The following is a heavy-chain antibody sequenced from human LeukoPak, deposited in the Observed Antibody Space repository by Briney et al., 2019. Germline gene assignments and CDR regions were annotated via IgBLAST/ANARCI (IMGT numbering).Heavy chain of an antibody. Sequence: GGSLRLSCAASGFTFSSYAMSWVRQAPGKGLERVARISGSGGTTHNADSVKGRFSISRDNSENTLYLQMNNLRAEDTAVYYCAKQNGTNTAFDYWGQGTLVTVSS. CDR1: GFTFSSYA. D-gene: IGHD1-7*01. CDR3: AKQNGTNTAFDY. V-gene: IGHV3-23*01. CDR2: ISGSGGTT. J-gene: IGHJ4*02.